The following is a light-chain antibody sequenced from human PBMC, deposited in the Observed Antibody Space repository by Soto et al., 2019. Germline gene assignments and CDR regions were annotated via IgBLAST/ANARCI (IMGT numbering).Light chain of an antibody. Sequence: QSVLTQPPSVSGSPGQSITISCTGTSSDVGGYNYVSWYQQQSGKAPKLIIHEVSNRPSGVSNRFSGSKSGNTASLTISGLQAEDEGDYYCSSFTSSRAYVFGVGTKVTV. CDR1: SSDVGGYNY. CDR3: SSFTSSRAYV. J-gene: IGLJ1*01. V-gene: IGLV2-14*01. CDR2: EVS.